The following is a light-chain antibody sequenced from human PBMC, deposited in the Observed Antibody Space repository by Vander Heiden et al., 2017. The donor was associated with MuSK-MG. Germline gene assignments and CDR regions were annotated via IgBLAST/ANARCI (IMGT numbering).Light chain of an antibody. CDR3: QQDGSSPRT. J-gene: IGKJ2*01. CDR1: QSVSSSY. CDR2: GAS. V-gene: IGKV3-20*01. Sequence: EIALTPSPGTLSFSPGERATLPCRASQSVSSSYLAWYQQKPGQAPRLLIYGASSRATGIPDRFSGSGSGTDFTLTISRLEPEDFAVYYCQQDGSSPRTFGQGTKLEIK.